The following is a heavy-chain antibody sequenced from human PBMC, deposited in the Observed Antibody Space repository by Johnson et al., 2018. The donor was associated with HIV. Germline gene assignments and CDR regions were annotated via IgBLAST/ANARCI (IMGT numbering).Heavy chain of an antibody. J-gene: IGHJ3*02. V-gene: IGHV3-11*04. CDR1: GFTFSDYY. Sequence: QVQLVESGGGVVQPGGSLRLSCAASGFTFSDYYMSWIRQAPGKGLEWVLYISSSGSTIYYADSVKGRFTISRENAKNSLYLQMNSLRAEDTAVYYCARVAYYDSSGYLGGYAFDIWGQGTMVTVSS. CDR2: ISSSGSTI. D-gene: IGHD3-22*01. CDR3: ARVAYYDSSGYLGGYAFDI.